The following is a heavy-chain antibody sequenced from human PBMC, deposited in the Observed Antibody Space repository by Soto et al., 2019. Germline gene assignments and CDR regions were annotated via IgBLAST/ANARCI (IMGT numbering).Heavy chain of an antibody. V-gene: IGHV4-59*01. CDR3: ARGVGYYGSASYFYFDY. CDR1: GGSISSYY. CDR2: IYYSGST. D-gene: IGHD3-10*01. J-gene: IGHJ4*02. Sequence: NPSETLSLTCTVSGGSISSYYWSWIRQPPGKGLEWIGYIYYSGSTNYNPSLKSRVTISVDTSKNQFSLKLSSVTAADTAVYYCARGVGYYGSASYFYFDYWGQGTLVTVSS.